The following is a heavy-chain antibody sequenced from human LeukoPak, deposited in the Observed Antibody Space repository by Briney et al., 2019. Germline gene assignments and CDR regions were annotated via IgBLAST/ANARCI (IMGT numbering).Heavy chain of an antibody. Sequence: SETLSLTCAVYGGSFSGYYWSWIRQPPGKGLEWIGGINHSGSTNYNPSLKSRVTISVDTSKNQFARKLSSVTAADTAVYYCAREGERRFDPWGQGTLVTVSS. CDR2: INHSGST. CDR3: AREGERRFDP. CDR1: GGSFSGYY. J-gene: IGHJ5*02. V-gene: IGHV4-34*01.